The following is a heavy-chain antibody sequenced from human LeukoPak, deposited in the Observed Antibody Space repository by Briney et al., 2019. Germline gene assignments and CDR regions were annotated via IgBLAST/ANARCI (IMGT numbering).Heavy chain of an antibody. CDR1: GFIFSDSY. D-gene: IGHD3-22*01. CDR2: ISSSGNTI. V-gene: IGHV3-11*04. CDR3: ARELTNYYDSSGYYDY. Sequence: TGGSLRLSCTASGFIFSDSYMSWIRQAPGKGLEWVSYISSSGNTIYYADSVKGRFTISRDNAKNSLYLQMNSLRAEDTAVYYCARELTNYYDSSGYYDYWGQGTLVTVSS. J-gene: IGHJ4*02.